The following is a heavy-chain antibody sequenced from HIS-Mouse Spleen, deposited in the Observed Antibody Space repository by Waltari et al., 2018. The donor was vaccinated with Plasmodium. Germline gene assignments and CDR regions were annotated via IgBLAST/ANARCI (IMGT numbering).Heavy chain of an antibody. CDR3: ASVPYYDFWSGYPF. CDR2: IYYSGST. CDR1: GGSISSSSYY. V-gene: IGHV4-39*07. Sequence: QLQLQESGPGLVKPSETLSLTCTVSGGSISSSSYYWGWIRQPPGKGLEWIGSIYYSGSTYYNPALKGRVTISVDPSKNQFSLKLSSVTAADTAVYYCASVPYYDFWSGYPFWGQGTLVTVSS. D-gene: IGHD3-3*01. J-gene: IGHJ4*02.